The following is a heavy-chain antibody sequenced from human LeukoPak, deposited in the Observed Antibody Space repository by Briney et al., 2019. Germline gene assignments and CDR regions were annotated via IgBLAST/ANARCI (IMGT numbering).Heavy chain of an antibody. J-gene: IGHJ4*02. CDR2: SNPSGGST. D-gene: IGHD3-22*01. V-gene: IGHV1-46*01. CDR3: ARDLGMAARIVVVPGIFDY. CDR1: GYTFTSYY. Sequence: ASVKVSCKASGYTFTSYYMHWVRQAPGQGLEWMGISNPSGGSTSYAQKFQGRVTMTRDTSTSTVYMELSSLRSEDTAVYYCARDLGMAARIVVVPGIFDYWGQGTLVTVSS.